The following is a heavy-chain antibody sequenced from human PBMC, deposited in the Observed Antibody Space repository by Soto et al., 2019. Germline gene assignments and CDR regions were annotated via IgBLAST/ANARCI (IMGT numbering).Heavy chain of an antibody. CDR2: IITILGTS. CDR3: AREGDIRIGSTYPKAYNYYGMDV. D-gene: IGHD3-10*01. J-gene: IGHJ6*02. V-gene: IGHV1-69*06. CDR1: GGTFSTYA. Sequence: QVQLVQSGAEVKKPGSSVRVSCKASGGTFSTYAICWVRQAPGQGPEWMGGIITILGTSNYAQKFQGRVTITADKSTSTAYMELSSLRPEDTAIYYCAREGDIRIGSTYPKAYNYYGMDVWGQGTTVTVSS.